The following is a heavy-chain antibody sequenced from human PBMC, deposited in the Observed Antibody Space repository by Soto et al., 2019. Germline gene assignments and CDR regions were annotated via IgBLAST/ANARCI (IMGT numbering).Heavy chain of an antibody. CDR1: GGSISSGDYY. D-gene: IGHD1-20*01. CDR3: VTHISGTGWYFDL. CDR2: IYYTGST. Sequence: QVQLQESGPGLVKPSQTLSLMCTVSGGSISSGDYYWSWIRQPPGKGLEWIGYIYYTGSTYYNPSLKSRVTMSVDTFQNPFSLKLPSVTDAATAVYYCVTHISGTGWYFDLWGRGTLVPVSS. J-gene: IGHJ2*01. V-gene: IGHV4-30-4*01.